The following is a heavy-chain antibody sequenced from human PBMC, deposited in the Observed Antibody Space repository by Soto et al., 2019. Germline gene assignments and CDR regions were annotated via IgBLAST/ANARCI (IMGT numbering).Heavy chain of an antibody. CDR1: GFTFSSYG. CDR2: ISYDGSNK. D-gene: IGHD3-3*01. Sequence: GGSLRLSCAASGFTFSSYGMHWVRQAPGKGLEWVAVISYDGSNKYYADSVKGRFTISRDNSKNTLYLQMNSLRAEDTAVYYCATKRSSFTIFGVAPAFDIWGQGTMVTVSS. J-gene: IGHJ3*02. V-gene: IGHV3-30*03. CDR3: ATKRSSFTIFGVAPAFDI.